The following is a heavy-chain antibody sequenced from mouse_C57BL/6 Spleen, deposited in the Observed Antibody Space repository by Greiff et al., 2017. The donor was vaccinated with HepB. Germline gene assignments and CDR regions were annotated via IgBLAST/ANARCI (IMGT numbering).Heavy chain of an antibody. D-gene: IGHD2-2*01. V-gene: IGHV1-15*01. CDR2: IDPETGGT. CDR3: TRSEVTTWGGY. Sequence: VQLQESGAELVRPGASVTLSCKASGYTFTDYEMHWVKQTPVHGLEWIGAIDPETGGTAYNQKFKGKAILTADKSSSTAYMELRSLTSEDSAVYYCTRSEVTTWGGYWGQGTTLTVSS. CDR1: GYTFTDYE. J-gene: IGHJ2*01.